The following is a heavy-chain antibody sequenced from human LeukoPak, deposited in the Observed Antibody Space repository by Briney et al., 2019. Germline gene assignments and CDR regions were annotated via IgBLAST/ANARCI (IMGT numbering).Heavy chain of an antibody. J-gene: IGHJ4*02. CDR1: GITFSNAW. V-gene: IGHV3-30*18. CDR3: AKDRGGSYYGGIDY. Sequence: PGGSLRLSCAASGITFSNAWMSWVRQAPGKGLEWVAFISYDGNNKYYADSVKGRFTISRDNSRNTLFLQMNSLRAEDTAVYSCAKDRGGSYYGGIDYWGQGTLVTVSS. D-gene: IGHD1-26*01. CDR2: ISYDGNNK.